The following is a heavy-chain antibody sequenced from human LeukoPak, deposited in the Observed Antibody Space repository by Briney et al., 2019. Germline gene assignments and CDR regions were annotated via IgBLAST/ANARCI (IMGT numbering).Heavy chain of an antibody. V-gene: IGHV4-59*01. J-gene: IGHJ4*02. Sequence: PSETLSLTCSVSGGSISSYYWSWIRQPPGKGREWIGYFYYTGTTSYNPSLNSRVNISLYTSKKQFSFKLSSVTAADTAVYYCARYFSGKTLDYWGQGTLVTVCS. CDR2: FYYTGTT. CDR3: ARYFSGKTLDY. CDR1: GGSISSYY. D-gene: IGHD1-26*01.